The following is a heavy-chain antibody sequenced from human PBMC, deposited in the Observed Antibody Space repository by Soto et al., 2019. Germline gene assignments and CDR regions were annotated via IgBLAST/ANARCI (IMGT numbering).Heavy chain of an antibody. J-gene: IGHJ4*02. CDR1: GFTFSTYA. V-gene: IGHV3-23*01. D-gene: IGHD6-25*01. Sequence: EVQLLESGGGLVQPGGSLRLSCAASGFTFSTYAMSWVRQAPGKGLEWVSAISGSGTTTYSADSVRGRFTISRDNSNNMLYLQMNSLSPEDTALYYCVKFFVETGGSSGWPWSLDSWGQGTLVTVSS. CDR2: ISGSGTTT. CDR3: VKFFVETGGSSGWPWSLDS.